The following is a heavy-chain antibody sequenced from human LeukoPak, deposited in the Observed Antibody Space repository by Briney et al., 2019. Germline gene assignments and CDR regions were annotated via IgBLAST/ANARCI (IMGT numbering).Heavy chain of an antibody. CDR2: IKQGGSAK. CDR1: GFTFSRYW. CDR3: ASVRSTILGVVLDY. Sequence: GGSLRLSCAVSGFTFSRYWMSWVREAPGKGREGGANIKQGGSAKYYVDPVEGRFTISSDNAKNSLYLQMNSLRAEDTAVYYCASVRSTILGVVLDYWGQGTLVTVSS. D-gene: IGHD3-3*01. J-gene: IGHJ4*02. V-gene: IGHV3-7*01.